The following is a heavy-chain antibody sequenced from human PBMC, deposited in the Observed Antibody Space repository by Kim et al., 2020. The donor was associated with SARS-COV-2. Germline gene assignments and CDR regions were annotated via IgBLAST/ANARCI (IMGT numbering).Heavy chain of an antibody. J-gene: IGHJ5*02. CDR2: ISYDGSNK. Sequence: GGSLRLSCAASGFTFSSYAMHWVRQAPGKGLEWVAVISYDGSNKYYADSVKGRFTISRDNSKNTLYLQMNSLRAEDTAVYYCADANNWFDPWGQGTLVTVSS. CDR1: GFTFSSYA. V-gene: IGHV3-30*04. CDR3: ADANNWFDP.